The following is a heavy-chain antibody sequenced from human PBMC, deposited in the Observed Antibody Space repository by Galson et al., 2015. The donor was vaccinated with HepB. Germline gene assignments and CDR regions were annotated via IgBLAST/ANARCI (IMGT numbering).Heavy chain of an antibody. V-gene: IGHV3-48*03. CDR1: GFTFSSYE. CDR2: ISSSGSTI. J-gene: IGHJ4*02. Sequence: SLRLSCAASGFTFSSYEMNWVRQAPGKGLEWVSYISSSGSTIYYADSVKGRFTISRDNAKNSLYLQMNSLRAEDTAVYYCVSMDSSGYQPSPDYWGQGTLVTVSS. CDR3: VSMDSSGYQPSPDY. D-gene: IGHD3-22*01.